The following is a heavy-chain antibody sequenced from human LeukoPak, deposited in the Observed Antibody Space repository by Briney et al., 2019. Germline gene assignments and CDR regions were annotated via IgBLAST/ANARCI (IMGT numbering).Heavy chain of an antibody. Sequence: SVKVSCKASGGTFSSYAISWVRQAPGQGLEWMGGIIPIFGTANYAQKFQGRVTITADESTSTAYMELSSLRSEDTAVYYCARDRMSIAETRWFDPWGQGTLVTVSS. CDR2: IIPIFGTA. V-gene: IGHV1-69*13. CDR3: ARDRMSIAETRWFDP. J-gene: IGHJ5*02. CDR1: GGTFSSYA. D-gene: IGHD6-6*01.